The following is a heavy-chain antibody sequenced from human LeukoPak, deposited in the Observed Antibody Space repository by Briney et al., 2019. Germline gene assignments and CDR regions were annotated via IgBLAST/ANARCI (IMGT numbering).Heavy chain of an antibody. D-gene: IGHD5-18*01. CDR3: ARDQPLSDTAMADAFDI. V-gene: IGHV1-18*01. CDR1: GYTFTSYG. Sequence: ASVKVSCKASGYTFTSYGISWVRQAPGQGLEWMGWISAYNGNTNYAQKLQGRVTMTTDTSTSTAYMELRSLRSDDTAVYYSARDQPLSDTAMADAFDIWGQGTMVTVSS. CDR2: ISAYNGNT. J-gene: IGHJ3*02.